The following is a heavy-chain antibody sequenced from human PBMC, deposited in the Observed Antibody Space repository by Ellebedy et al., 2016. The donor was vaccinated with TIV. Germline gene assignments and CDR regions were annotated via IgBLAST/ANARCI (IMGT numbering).Heavy chain of an antibody. CDR3: ARLIGTKQEGKYDFWSGHMGTFDY. CDR1: GGSIRSSSYY. J-gene: IGHJ4*02. D-gene: IGHD3-3*01. CDR2: IYYSGST. V-gene: IGHV4-39*01. Sequence: MPSETLSLTCTVSGGSIRSSSYYWGWIRQPPGKGLEWIGNIYYSGSTYYNPSLKSRVTISVDTSKNQFSLKVTSVTAADTAVYYCARLIGTKQEGKYDFWSGHMGTFDYWGQGALVTVSS.